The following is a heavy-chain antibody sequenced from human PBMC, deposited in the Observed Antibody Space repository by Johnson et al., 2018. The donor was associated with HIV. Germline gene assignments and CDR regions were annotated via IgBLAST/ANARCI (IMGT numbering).Heavy chain of an antibody. V-gene: IGHV3-30*02. J-gene: IGHJ3*01. CDR3: AKVIALAGRPDAFDV. CDR2: IRFVGNNK. CDR1: GFTFSSYG. Sequence: QVQLVESGGGVVQPGGSLRLSCAASGFTFSSYGMPWVRQAPGKGLEWVSFIRFVGNNKYYADSAKGRFTISRDNSKKTLHLQMSNLSGDDTASYYCAKVIALAGRPDAFDVWGRGTVVTVSS. D-gene: IGHD6-19*01.